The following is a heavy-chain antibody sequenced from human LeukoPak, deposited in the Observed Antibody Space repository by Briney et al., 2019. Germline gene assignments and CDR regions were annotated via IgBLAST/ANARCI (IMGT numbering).Heavy chain of an antibody. D-gene: IGHD4-23*01. CDR3: AKNPLGRWPLYYFDY. V-gene: IGHV3-30*04. CDR2: ISYDGSNK. J-gene: IGHJ4*02. CDR1: GFTFSSYA. Sequence: GGSLRLSCAASGFTFSSYAMHWVRQAPGKGLEWVAVISYDGSNKYYADSVKGRFTISRDNSKNTLYLQMNSLRAEDTAVYYCAKNPLGRWPLYYFDYWGQGTLVTVSS.